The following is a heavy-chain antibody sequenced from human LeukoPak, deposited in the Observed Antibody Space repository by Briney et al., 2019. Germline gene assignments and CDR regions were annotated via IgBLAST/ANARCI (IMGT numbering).Heavy chain of an antibody. Sequence: PGGSLRLSCAASGFTLSNYSMNWVRQAPGKGLEWVSSISSSSSYIYYADSVKGRFTISRDNAKNSLYLQMNSLRAEDTAVYYCARADWDTAMIDYWGQGTLVTVSS. D-gene: IGHD5-18*01. CDR3: ARADWDTAMIDY. J-gene: IGHJ4*02. CDR2: ISSSSSYI. V-gene: IGHV3-21*01. CDR1: GFTLSNYS.